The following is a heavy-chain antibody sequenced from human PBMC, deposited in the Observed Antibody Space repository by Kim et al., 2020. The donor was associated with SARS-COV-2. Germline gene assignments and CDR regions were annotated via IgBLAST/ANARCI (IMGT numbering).Heavy chain of an antibody. Sequence: YAEAVKGRFTISRDNAKNTLFLQMNSLRAEDTALYYCARKDCSGGSCAFDPWGQGTLVTVSS. V-gene: IGHV3-74*01. J-gene: IGHJ5*02. D-gene: IGHD2-15*01. CDR3: ARKDCSGGSCAFDP.